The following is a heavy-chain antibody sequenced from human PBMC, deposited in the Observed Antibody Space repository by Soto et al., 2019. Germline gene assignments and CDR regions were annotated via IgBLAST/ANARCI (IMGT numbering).Heavy chain of an antibody. Sequence: PSETLSLTCAVSGGSISSGGSSWSWIRQPPGKGLEWIGYIYHSGSTYYNPSLKSRVTISVDRSKNQFSLKLSSVTAADTAVYYCARENSSSHSKGFDPWGQGTMVTVYS. CDR2: IYHSGST. D-gene: IGHD6-13*01. CDR3: ARENSSSHSKGFDP. CDR1: GGSISSGGSS. V-gene: IGHV4-30-2*01. J-gene: IGHJ5*02.